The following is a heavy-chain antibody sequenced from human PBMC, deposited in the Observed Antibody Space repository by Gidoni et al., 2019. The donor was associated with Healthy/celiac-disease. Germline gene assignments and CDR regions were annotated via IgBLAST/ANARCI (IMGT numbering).Heavy chain of an antibody. CDR1: GFTFSSYG. V-gene: IGHV3-30*18. J-gene: IGHJ3*02. CDR2: ISYDGSNK. Sequence: QVQLVESGGGVVQPGRSLRLSCEASGFTFSSYGMHWVRQAPGKGLEWVAVISYDGSNKYYADSVKGRVTISRYNSKNTLYLQMNSLRAEDTAVYYCAKNVLGDPGAFDIWGQGTMVTVSS. CDR3: AKNVLGDPGAFDI. D-gene: IGHD3-16*01.